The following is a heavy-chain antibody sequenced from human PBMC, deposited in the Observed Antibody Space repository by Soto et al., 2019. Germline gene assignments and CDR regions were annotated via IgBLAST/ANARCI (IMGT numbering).Heavy chain of an antibody. Sequence: PSETLSLTCPVSRDSLSTDDLSWIRQSPGKGLEWIGFIYYGGSTNYNPSLKSRVTISVDTPKNQFSLKLSSVTAADTAVYYCAKNWNWGSLVHWGQGTLVTVSS. CDR2: IYYGGST. J-gene: IGHJ4*02. CDR3: AKNWNWGSLVH. D-gene: IGHD7-27*01. CDR1: RDSLSTDD. V-gene: IGHV4-59*08.